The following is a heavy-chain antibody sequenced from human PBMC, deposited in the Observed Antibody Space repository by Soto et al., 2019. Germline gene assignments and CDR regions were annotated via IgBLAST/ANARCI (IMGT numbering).Heavy chain of an antibody. CDR1: GFTFSSYG. D-gene: IGHD2-2*01. V-gene: IGHV3-33*01. CDR2: IWYDGSNK. J-gene: IGHJ4*02. Sequence: QVQLVESGGGVVQPGRSLRLSCAASGFTFSSYGMHWVRQAPGKGLEWVAVIWYDGSNKYYADSVKGRFTISGDNSKNTLYLQMNSLRAEDTAVYYCARGGQDIVLVPAAYFDYWGQGTLVTVSS. CDR3: ARGGQDIVLVPAAYFDY.